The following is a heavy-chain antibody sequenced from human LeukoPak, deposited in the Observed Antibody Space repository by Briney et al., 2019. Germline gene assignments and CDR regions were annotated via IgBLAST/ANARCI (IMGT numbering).Heavy chain of an antibody. D-gene: IGHD1-14*01. Sequence: GGSLRLFCAASGFTFSSYAMHWVRQAPGKGLEHVSTIGSDGDSTYYADSVKDRFTISRDNSKNALYLQMTSLRPEDSAVYYCVSPVFINYWGQGTLVTVSS. CDR3: VSPVFINY. J-gene: IGHJ4*01. CDR2: IGSDGDST. V-gene: IGHV3-64D*06. CDR1: GFTFSSYA.